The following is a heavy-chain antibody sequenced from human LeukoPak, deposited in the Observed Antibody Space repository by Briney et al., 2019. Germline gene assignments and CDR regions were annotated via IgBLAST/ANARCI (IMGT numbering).Heavy chain of an antibody. CDR3: ARLVGGGSGTI. V-gene: IGHV3-20*04. J-gene: IGHJ4*02. CDR1: GFTFDDYG. CDR2: INWNGGST. Sequence: GGSPRLSCAASGFTFDDYGMSWVCQAPGKGLEWVSGINWNGGSTGYADSVKGRFTISRDNAKNSLYLQMNSLRAEDTALYYCARLVGGGSGTIGGQGTLVTVSS. D-gene: IGHD3-10*01.